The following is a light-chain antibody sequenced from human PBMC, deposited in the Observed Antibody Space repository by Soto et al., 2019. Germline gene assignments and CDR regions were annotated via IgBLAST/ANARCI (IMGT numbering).Light chain of an antibody. J-gene: IGLJ3*02. Sequence: QSALTQPASVSGSPGQSITISCTGTSSDVGSYNLVSWYQHHPGKAPKRVIYENTKRPSGVSDRFSGSKSGNTASLTISGLQAEDEADYYCCSYAGSDNWAFGGGTKVTVL. V-gene: IGLV2-23*01. CDR2: ENT. CDR3: CSYAGSDNWA. CDR1: SSDVGSYNL.